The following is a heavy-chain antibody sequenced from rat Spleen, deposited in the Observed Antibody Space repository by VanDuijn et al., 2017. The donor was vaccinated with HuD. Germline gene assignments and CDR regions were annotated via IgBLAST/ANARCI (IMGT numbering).Heavy chain of an antibody. Sequence: EVQLVESGGGFVQPGRSLKFSCVASGFTFRDYAMAWVRQAPKKGLEWVATISYDGSSTYYRDSVKGRFTISRDNAKSTLYLQMDSLRSEDTATYYCARHGRGYNPFDYWGQGVMVTVSS. D-gene: IGHD1-4*01. V-gene: IGHV5-17*01. CDR1: GFTFRDYA. CDR2: ISYDGSST. J-gene: IGHJ2*01. CDR3: ARHGRGYNPFDY.